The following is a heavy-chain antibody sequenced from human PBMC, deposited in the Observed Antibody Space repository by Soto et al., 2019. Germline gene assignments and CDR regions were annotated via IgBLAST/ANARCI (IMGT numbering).Heavy chain of an antibody. J-gene: IGHJ5*01. D-gene: IGHD2-2*01. CDR1: GGSISSGGYY. V-gene: IGHV4-31*03. CDR2: IYYSGST. Sequence: SETLSLTCTVSGGSISSGGYYWSWIRQHPGKGLEWIGYIYYSGSTYYNPSLKSRVTISVDTSKNQFSLKLSSVTAADTAVYYCARGLVVPAAMRSDWFDSWGQGTLVTVSS. CDR3: ARGLVVPAAMRSDWFDS.